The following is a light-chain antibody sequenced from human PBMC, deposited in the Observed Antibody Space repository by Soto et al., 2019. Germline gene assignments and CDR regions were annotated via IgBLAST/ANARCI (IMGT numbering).Light chain of an antibody. V-gene: IGLV6-57*04. CDR1: SGSIASNY. CDR3: QSYDSSTVV. J-gene: IGLJ2*01. CDR2: EDN. Sequence: NFTLTQPHSVSESPGKTVTISCTRSSGSIASNYVQWYQQRPGSAPTTVISEDNQRPSGVPDRFSGSIDTSSNSASLTISGLKTEDEADYYCQSYDSSTVVFGGGTKVTVL.